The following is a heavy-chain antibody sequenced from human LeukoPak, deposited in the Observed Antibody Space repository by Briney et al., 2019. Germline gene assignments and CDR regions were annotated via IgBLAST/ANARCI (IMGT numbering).Heavy chain of an antibody. V-gene: IGHV4-59*01. CDR3: ARVPGHPYWFDP. CDR1: GGSISSYY. J-gene: IGHJ5*02. Sequence: SETLSLTCTVSGGSISSYYWSWVRQPPGKGLEYIGYIYYSGSTNYNPSLKSRVTISVDTSKNQFSLKLSSVTAADTAVYYWARVPGHPYWFDPWGQGTLVTVSS. CDR2: IYYSGST. D-gene: IGHD1-14*01.